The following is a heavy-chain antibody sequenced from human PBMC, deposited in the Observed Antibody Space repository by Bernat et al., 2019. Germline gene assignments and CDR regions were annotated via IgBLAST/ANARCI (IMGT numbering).Heavy chain of an antibody. CDR2: MSGSGGNT. D-gene: IGHD2/OR15-2a*01. V-gene: IGHV3-23*01. CDR1: GFTFSSYA. CDR3: AKAMVIVAPINFDY. Sequence: EVQLLESGGGLVQPGGSLRLSCAASGFTFSSYAMSWVRQAPGKGLEWDSTMSGSGGNTNYADAVKGRFTISRDNSKNTLFLQMNSLRAEDTAVYYCAKAMVIVAPINFDYWGQGTLVTVSS. J-gene: IGHJ4*02.